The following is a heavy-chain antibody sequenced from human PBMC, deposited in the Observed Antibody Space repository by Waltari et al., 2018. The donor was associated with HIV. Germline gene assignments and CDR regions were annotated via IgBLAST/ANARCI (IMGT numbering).Heavy chain of an antibody. V-gene: IGHV3-21*02. CDR2: ISSSGNFK. J-gene: IGHJ5*02. CDR1: GFIFHTYS. CDR3: ARDSRGSTWSLNWFDP. D-gene: IGHD6-6*01. Sequence: EVQLVESGGGPVKPGESLSLSCVASGFIFHTYSVTSVRQAPGKGPEWVSSISSSGNFKHYADSVKGRFTISRDNAENSLYLQMNGLRAEDTAIYYCARDSRGSTWSLNWFDPWGQGTLVTVSS.